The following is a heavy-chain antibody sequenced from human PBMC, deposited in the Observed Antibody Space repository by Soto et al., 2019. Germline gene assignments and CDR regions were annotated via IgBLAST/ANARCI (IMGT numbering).Heavy chain of an antibody. CDR1: GGSISSTNW. CDR2: IYHSGST. CDR3: ATLPPRIERAVLPIPT. Sequence: QVQLRQSGPGLVKPSGTLSLSCAVSGGSISSTNWWSWVRQSPGKGLEWIGEIYHSGSTTYNPSLRGRVTMSVDKSNNQFSLQLRYVTAADTAVYYCATLPPRIERAVLPIPTWGQGTLVTVSA. J-gene: IGHJ5*02. D-gene: IGHD2-2*02. V-gene: IGHV4-4*02.